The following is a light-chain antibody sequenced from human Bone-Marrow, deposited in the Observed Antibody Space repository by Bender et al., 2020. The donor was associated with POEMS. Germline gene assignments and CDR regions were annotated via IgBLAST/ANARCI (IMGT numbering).Light chain of an antibody. V-gene: IGLV2-14*02. Sequence: QSALTQPASVSGSPGQSITISCTGTSSDIGSYKLVSWYQHHPGKAPKLLIFEGSKGPSGVSDRFSGSKSGNRASLTISGLQAEDEADYYCSSVTSTNTVVFGGGTYLTVL. CDR3: SSVTSTNTVV. CDR1: SSDIGSYKL. CDR2: EGS. J-gene: IGLJ7*01.